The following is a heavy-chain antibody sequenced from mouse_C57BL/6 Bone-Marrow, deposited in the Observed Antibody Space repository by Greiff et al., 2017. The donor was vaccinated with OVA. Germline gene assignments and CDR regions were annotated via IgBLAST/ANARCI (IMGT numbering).Heavy chain of an antibody. V-gene: IGHV5-17*01. J-gene: IGHJ4*01. CDR1: GFTFSDYG. CDR3: ARQWFYAMDY. D-gene: IGHD2-2*01. Sequence: EVQLQESGGGLVKPGGSLKLSCAASGFTFSDYGMHWVRQAPEKGLEWVAYISSGSSTIYYADTVKGRFTISRDNAKNTLFLQMTSLRSEDTAMYYCARQWFYAMDYWGQGTSVTVSS. CDR2: ISSGSSTI.